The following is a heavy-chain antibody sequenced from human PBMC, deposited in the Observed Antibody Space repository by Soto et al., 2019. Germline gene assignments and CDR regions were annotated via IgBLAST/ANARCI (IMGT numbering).Heavy chain of an antibody. Sequence: GGSLRLSCAASGFSLSSCAMSWVRQAPGKGLEWVSVISGSGRSTDYADSVKGRFTMSRDNSKNMVFLQMNSLSAEDTAVYYCAKHTLFSDSWYEDYWGQGTLVTVSS. CDR2: ISGSGRST. CDR1: GFSLSSCA. D-gene: IGHD6-13*01. CDR3: AKHTLFSDSWYEDY. V-gene: IGHV3-23*01. J-gene: IGHJ4*02.